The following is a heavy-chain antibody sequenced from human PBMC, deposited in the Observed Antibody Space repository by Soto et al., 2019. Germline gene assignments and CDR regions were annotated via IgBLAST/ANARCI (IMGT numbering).Heavy chain of an antibody. CDR1: GYTFTNYW. D-gene: IGHD3-22*01. Sequence: GESLKISCKASGYTFTNYWIGWVRQMPGKGLEWMGIIYPGTSDTRFSPSFQGQVTISADKSISPAYLQWSSLKASDTAMYYCARPGGRDGSGYYAGRDALDIWGQGKKVTVS. V-gene: IGHV5-51*01. CDR3: ARPGGRDGSGYYAGRDALDI. J-gene: IGHJ3*02. CDR2: IYPGTSDT.